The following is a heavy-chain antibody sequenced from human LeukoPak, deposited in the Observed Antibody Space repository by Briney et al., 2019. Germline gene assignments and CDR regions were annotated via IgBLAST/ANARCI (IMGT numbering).Heavy chain of an antibody. D-gene: IGHD5-18*01. CDR1: GYALTNYY. V-gene: IGHV1-46*01. CDR2: IDPSSGNT. CDR3: ATYPGPTIQGSFDY. Sequence: GASVKVSCKASGYALTNYYMSWVRQAPGRGPEWMGAIDPSSGNTQFAPKFEGRVTVTTDTSTSTVYMEMSSLRSDDTAMYYCATYPGPTIQGSFDYWGQGTLVTVSS. J-gene: IGHJ4*02.